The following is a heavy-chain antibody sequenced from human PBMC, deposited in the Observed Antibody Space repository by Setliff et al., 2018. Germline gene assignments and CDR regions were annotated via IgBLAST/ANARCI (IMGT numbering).Heavy chain of an antibody. V-gene: IGHV3-33*08. J-gene: IGHJ6*03. CDR2: IWDDGVKK. Sequence: SLRLSCAASGFTFSTYRMHWVRQAPGKGLEWVAVIWDDGVKKYHADSVKGRFTISRDNSKNTLYLQMNSLRAEDTAVYYCARWAYYYYYMDVWGKGTTVTVSS. CDR3: ARWAYYYYYMDV. CDR1: GFTFSTYR.